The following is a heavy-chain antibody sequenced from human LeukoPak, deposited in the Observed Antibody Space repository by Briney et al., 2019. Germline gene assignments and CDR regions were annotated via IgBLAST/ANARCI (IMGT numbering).Heavy chain of an antibody. CDR3: ARGSDYDILTGYYSW. V-gene: IGHV1-18*01. D-gene: IGHD3-9*01. CDR1: GYTFTSYD. Sequence: ASVKVSCKASGYTFTSYDISWVRQAPGQGLEWMGWISAYNGNTNYAQKLQGRVNMTTDISTSTVYMELSSLRSEDTAVYYCARGSDYDILTGYYSWWGQGTLVTVSS. J-gene: IGHJ4*02. CDR2: ISAYNGNT.